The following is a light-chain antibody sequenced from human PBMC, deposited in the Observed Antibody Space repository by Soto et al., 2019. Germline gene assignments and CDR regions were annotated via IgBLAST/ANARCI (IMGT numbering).Light chain of an antibody. Sequence: EIVLTQSPATLSLSPGERATLSCRTSQSVSSYFAWYQQKPGRAPRLLIYDASSRATGIPARFIGSGSGTDFTLTISSLAPEDFAVYYCQQRSNWPITFGQGTRLEIK. V-gene: IGKV3-11*01. CDR1: QSVSSY. CDR3: QQRSNWPIT. J-gene: IGKJ5*01. CDR2: DAS.